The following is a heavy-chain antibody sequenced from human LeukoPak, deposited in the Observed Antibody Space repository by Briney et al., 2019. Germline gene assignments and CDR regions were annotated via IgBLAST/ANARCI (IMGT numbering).Heavy chain of an antibody. V-gene: IGHV4-30-4*01. CDR3: ARGVTMIVVVIHDWYFDL. CDR1: GGSISSGDYY. CDR2: IYYSGST. J-gene: IGHJ2*01. D-gene: IGHD3-22*01. Sequence: SQTLSLTCTVSGGSISSGDYYWSWIRQPPGKGLEWIGYIYYSGSTYYNPSLKSRVTISVDTSKNQFSLKLSSVTAADTAVYYCARGVTMIVVVIHDWYFDLWGRGTLVTVSS.